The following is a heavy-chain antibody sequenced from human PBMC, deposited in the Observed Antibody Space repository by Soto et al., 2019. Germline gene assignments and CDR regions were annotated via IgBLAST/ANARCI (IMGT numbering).Heavy chain of an antibody. Sequence: EVQLVESGGGLVQPGGSLRLSFAAPGFTFISYWMHWVRQAPGKGLVWVSRINGEGSSTSYADSVKGRFTISRDNAKNTLYLQMNSLRAEDTAVYYCARERLPGSSSGYYGMDVWGQGTTVTVSS. J-gene: IGHJ6*02. V-gene: IGHV3-74*01. CDR1: GFTFISYW. CDR3: ARERLPGSSSGYYGMDV. CDR2: INGEGSST. D-gene: IGHD3-10*01.